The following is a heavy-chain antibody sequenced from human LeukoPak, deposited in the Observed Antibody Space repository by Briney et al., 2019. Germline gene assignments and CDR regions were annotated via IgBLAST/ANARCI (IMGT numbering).Heavy chain of an antibody. Sequence: GGSLRLSCAASGFTFSTYAMSWVRQAPGKGLEWVSDISGSGLSTSYADSVKGRFTISRDNSKNTLYLQMNSLRVEDTAVYYCARWLTAVADNWFDPWGQGTLVTVSS. J-gene: IGHJ5*02. D-gene: IGHD6-19*01. V-gene: IGHV3-23*01. CDR1: GFTFSTYA. CDR3: ARWLTAVADNWFDP. CDR2: ISGSGLST.